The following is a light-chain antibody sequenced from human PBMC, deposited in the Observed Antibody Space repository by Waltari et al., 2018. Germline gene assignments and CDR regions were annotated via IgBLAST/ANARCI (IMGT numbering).Light chain of an antibody. CDR2: EIH. J-gene: IGLJ1*01. V-gene: IGLV2-14*03. Sequence: QSALTQPASVSGSPGQSITISCTGSRSDIGDYNYVSWYQQHPGNAHKLIIYEIHNRPSGVSSRFSGSKSGTTASLTISGLQTEDEADYFCSSYTSSTLNVFGSGTRVTVL. CDR3: SSYTSSTLNV. CDR1: RSDIGDYNY.